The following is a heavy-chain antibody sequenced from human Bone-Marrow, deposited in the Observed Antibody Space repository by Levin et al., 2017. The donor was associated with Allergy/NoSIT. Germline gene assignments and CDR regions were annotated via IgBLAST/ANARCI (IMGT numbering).Heavy chain of an antibody. CDR2: IIPVFGAA. CDR1: GGTSKHI. J-gene: IGHJ5*02. V-gene: IGHV1-69*13. CDR3: VRANSCTGGSCYWFDP. D-gene: IGHD2-15*01. Sequence: SVKVSCKASGGTSKHIFTWVRQAPGQGLEWMGGIIPVFGAANYARKFQGRVTMTADESTNTAYMELTSLRSEDTAVYFCVRANSCTGGSCYWFDPWGLGTLVTVAS.